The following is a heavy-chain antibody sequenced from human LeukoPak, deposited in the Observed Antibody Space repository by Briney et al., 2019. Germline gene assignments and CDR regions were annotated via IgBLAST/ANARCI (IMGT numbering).Heavy chain of an antibody. D-gene: IGHD6-13*01. J-gene: IGHJ6*03. CDR3: ARDPSSWYYYYMDV. CDR2: ISSSSSTI. V-gene: IGHV3-48*01. Sequence: GGSLRLSCAASGFTFSSYEMNWVRQAPGKGREWVSYISSSSSTIYYADSVKGRFTISRDNAKNSLYLQMNSLRAEDTAVYYCARDPSSWYYYYMDVWGKGTTVTVSS. CDR1: GFTFSSYE.